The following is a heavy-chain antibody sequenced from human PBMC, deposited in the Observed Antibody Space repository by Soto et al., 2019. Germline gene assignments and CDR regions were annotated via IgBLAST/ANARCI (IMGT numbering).Heavy chain of an antibody. J-gene: IGHJ6*02. CDR3: ASGARYDFWSGYYVGIEVRYYYYGMDV. Sequence: GASVKVSCKASGGTFSSYAISWVRQAPGQGLEWMGGIIPIFGTANYAQKFQGRVTITADESTSTAYMELSSLRSEDTAVYYCASGARYDFWSGYYVGIEVRYYYYGMDVWGQGTTVTVSS. V-gene: IGHV1-69*13. CDR1: GGTFSSYA. CDR2: IIPIFGTA. D-gene: IGHD3-3*01.